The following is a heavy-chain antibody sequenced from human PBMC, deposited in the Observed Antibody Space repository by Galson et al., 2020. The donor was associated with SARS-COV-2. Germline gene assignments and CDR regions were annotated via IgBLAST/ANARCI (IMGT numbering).Heavy chain of an antibody. CDR3: AGEQWLDEYYFDY. J-gene: IGHJ4*02. V-gene: IGHV3-30-3*01. CDR2: ISYDGSNK. CDR1: GFTFSSYA. Sequence: GGSLRLSCAASGFTFSSYAMHWVRQAPGKGLEWVAVISYDGSNKYYADSVKGRFTISRDNSKNTLYLQMNSLRAEDTALYYCAGEQWLDEYYFDYWGQGTLVTVSS. D-gene: IGHD6-19*01.